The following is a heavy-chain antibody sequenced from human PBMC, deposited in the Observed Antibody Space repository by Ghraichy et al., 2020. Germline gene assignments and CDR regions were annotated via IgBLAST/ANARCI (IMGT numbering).Heavy chain of an antibody. CDR2: IYSGGST. J-gene: IGHJ4*02. Sequence: GGSLRLSCAASGFTVSSNYMSWVRQAPGKGLEWVSVIYSGGSTYYADSVKGRFTISRDNSKNTLYLQMNSLRAEDTAVYYCARGGVMYYDSSGYYYDYWGQGTLVTVSS. CDR3: ARGGVMYYDSSGYYYDY. CDR1: GFTVSSNY. V-gene: IGHV3-53*01. D-gene: IGHD3-22*01.